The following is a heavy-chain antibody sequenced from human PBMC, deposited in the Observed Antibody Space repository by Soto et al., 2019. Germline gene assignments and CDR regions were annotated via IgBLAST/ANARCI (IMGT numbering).Heavy chain of an antibody. V-gene: IGHV3-23*01. CDR2: IGGGGGNT. J-gene: IGHJ5*02. CDR3: AKDGAGTITMTDNLRWGFDP. CDR1: GFTFGSYA. Sequence: EVQLLESGGGLVQPGGSLRLSCAASGFTFGSYAMNWVRQAPGKGLEWVSAIGGGGGNTYDADSVRGRFTIFRDNSKNTLYLQINSLRAQDTAVYYCAKDGAGTITMTDNLRWGFDPWGQGTLVTVSS. D-gene: IGHD3-22*01.